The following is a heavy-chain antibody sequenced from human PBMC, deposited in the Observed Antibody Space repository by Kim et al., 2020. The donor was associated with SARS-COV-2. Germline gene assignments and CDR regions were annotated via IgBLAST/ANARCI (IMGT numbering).Heavy chain of an antibody. D-gene: IGHD6-13*01. CDR3: AKGMGGHGSNWNFDY. CDR1: GFTFSTYA. J-gene: IGHJ4*02. Sequence: GGSLRLSCAASGFTFSTYAMSWVRQAPGKGLEWVSAIRDSGAATYYADSVKGRFDISRDNSKNTLFLQMDSLRAEDTAVYYCAKGMGGHGSNWNFDYWGQGTLVTLSS. V-gene: IGHV3-23*01. CDR2: IRDSGAAT.